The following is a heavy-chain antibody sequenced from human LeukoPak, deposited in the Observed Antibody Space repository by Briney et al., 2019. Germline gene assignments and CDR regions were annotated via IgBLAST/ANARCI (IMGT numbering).Heavy chain of an antibody. J-gene: IGHJ5*02. CDR2: INHSGST. CDR3: ARGSYDFWSGYYFDP. V-gene: IGHV4-34*01. Sequence: PSETLSLTCTVSGGSISSYYWSWIRQPPGKGLEWIGEINHSGSTNYNPSLKSRVTISVDTSKNQFSLKLSSVTAADTAVYYCARGSYDFWSGYYFDPWGQGTLVTVSS. D-gene: IGHD3-3*01. CDR1: GGSISSYY.